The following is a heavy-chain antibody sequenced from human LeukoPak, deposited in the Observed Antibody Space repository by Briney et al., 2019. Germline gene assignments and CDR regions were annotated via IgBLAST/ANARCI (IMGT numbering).Heavy chain of an antibody. V-gene: IGHV3-23*01. CDR2: ISGSGDRT. CDR1: GFTFSSYA. CDR3: AKEVGTAVAGGLDY. Sequence: PGGSLRLSCAASGFTFSSYAMSWVRQAPGRGLEWVSDISGSGDRTYYADSVKGRFTISRDNSKNTLYLQMNSLRAEDTAVYYCAKEVGTAVAGGLDYWGQGTLVTVSS. J-gene: IGHJ4*02. D-gene: IGHD6-19*01.